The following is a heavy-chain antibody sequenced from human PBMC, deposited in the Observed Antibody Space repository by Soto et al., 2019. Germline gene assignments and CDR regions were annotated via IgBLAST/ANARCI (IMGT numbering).Heavy chain of an antibody. CDR2: TYYRSKWYN. J-gene: IGHJ6*02. CDR1: GDSVSSNSAA. Sequence: SQTLSLTCDISGDSVSSNSAAWNWIRQSPSRGLEWLGRTYYRSKWYNDYAVSVKSRITINPDTSKNQFSLQLNSVTPEDTAVYYCAREIAAAGTRGYYYYYGMDVWGQGTTVTVSS. V-gene: IGHV6-1*01. D-gene: IGHD6-13*01. CDR3: AREIAAAGTRGYYYYYGMDV.